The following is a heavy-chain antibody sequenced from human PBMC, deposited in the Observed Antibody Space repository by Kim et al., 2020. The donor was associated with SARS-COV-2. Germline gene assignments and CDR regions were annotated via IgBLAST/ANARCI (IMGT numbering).Heavy chain of an antibody. CDR2: IRNKARSYTT. CDR1: GFIFSDHY. J-gene: IGHJ4*02. V-gene: IGHV3-72*01. CDR3: AMSGSHTPDY. D-gene: IGHD1-26*01. Sequence: GGSLRLSCAASGFIFSDHYMDWVRQAPGKGLEWVGRIRNKARSYTTEYAASVKGRFTISRDESNNSVYLQMNNLKTEDTAVYYCAMSGSHTPDYWGQGTLVTVSS.